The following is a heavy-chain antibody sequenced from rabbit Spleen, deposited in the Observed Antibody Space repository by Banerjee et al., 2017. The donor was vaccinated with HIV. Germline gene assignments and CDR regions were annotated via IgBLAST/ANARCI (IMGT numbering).Heavy chain of an antibody. V-gene: IGHV1S45*01. CDR3: ARGADNSGNGYAL. CDR1: GFTLSSSYW. CDR2: IAGSSGST. D-gene: IGHD6-1*01. Sequence: QEQLEESGGGLVQPGGSLKLSCTASGFTLSSSYWICWVRQAPGKGLEWIACIAGSSGSTYYASWVNGRFTISKTSSTTVTLQMTSLTVADTATYFCARGADNSGNGYALWGPGTLVTVS. J-gene: IGHJ4*01.